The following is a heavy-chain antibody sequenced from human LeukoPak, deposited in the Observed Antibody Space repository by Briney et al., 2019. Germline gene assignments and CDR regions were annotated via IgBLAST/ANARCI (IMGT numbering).Heavy chain of an antibody. CDR2: ISGSGGST. Sequence: GGSLRLSCAASGFTVSSYWMSWVRQAPGKGLEWVSAISGSGGSTYYADSVKGRFTISRDNSKNTLYLQMNSLRAEDTAVYYCATGLLWFGELFGPFDYWGQGTLVTVSS. CDR3: ATGLLWFGELFGPFDY. CDR1: GFTVSSYW. J-gene: IGHJ4*02. V-gene: IGHV3-23*01. D-gene: IGHD3-10*01.